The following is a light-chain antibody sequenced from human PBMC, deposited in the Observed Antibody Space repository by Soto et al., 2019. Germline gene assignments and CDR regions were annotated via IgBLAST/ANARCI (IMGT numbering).Light chain of an antibody. CDR1: HCISSSF. Sequence: EIVLTQSPGILSLSPGERASLSCGASHCISSSFLAWYQQKPGQAPRLLIYGASSRATGIPDRFSGTGSETDFTLTISRLEPEDFAVYYCQQYDNSPITFGQGTRLEI. J-gene: IGKJ5*01. CDR2: GAS. V-gene: IGKV3-20*01. CDR3: QQYDNSPIT.